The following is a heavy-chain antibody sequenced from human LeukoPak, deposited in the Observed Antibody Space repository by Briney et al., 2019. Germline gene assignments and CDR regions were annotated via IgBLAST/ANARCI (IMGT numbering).Heavy chain of an antibody. Sequence: SQALFLTCTVSGGSISSGGYYWSWIRQHPGKGLEWIGYIYYSGSTYYNPSLKSRVTISVDTSKNQFSLKLSSVTAADTAVYYCARVRVDNWFDPWGQGTLVTVSS. CDR3: ARVRVDNWFDP. CDR1: GGSISSGGYY. V-gene: IGHV4-31*03. J-gene: IGHJ5*02. CDR2: IYYSGST.